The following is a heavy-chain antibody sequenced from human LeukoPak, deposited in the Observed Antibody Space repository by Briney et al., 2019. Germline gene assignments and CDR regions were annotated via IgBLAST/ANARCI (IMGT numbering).Heavy chain of an antibody. V-gene: IGHV4-59*01. Sequence: HPSETLSLTCTASGGSISSYYWSWIRQPPGKGLEWIGYIYYSGSTNYNPSLKSRVTISVDTSKNQFSLKLSSVTAADTAVYYCARESGWDDAFDIWGQGTMVTVSS. D-gene: IGHD6-19*01. CDR1: GGSISSYY. CDR3: ARESGWDDAFDI. CDR2: IYYSGST. J-gene: IGHJ3*02.